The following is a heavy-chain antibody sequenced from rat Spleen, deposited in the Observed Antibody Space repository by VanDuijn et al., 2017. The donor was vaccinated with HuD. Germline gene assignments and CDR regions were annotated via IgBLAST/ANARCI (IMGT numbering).Heavy chain of an antibody. Sequence: EVQLVESGGGLVQPGRSLKLSCAASGFAFSDYAMAWVRQAPGKGLEWVAYISTGGGSTYYRDSVKGRFTISRDNAKSTLYLQMDSLRSEDTATYYCTTDRLGADYFDYWGQGVMVTVSS. D-gene: IGHD5-1*01. CDR2: ISTGGGST. CDR3: TTDRLGADYFDY. CDR1: GFAFSDYA. J-gene: IGHJ2*01. V-gene: IGHV5-27*01.